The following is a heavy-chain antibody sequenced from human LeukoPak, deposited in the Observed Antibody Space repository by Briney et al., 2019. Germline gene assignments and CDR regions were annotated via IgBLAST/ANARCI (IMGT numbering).Heavy chain of an antibody. D-gene: IGHD3-22*01. Sequence: ASVKVSCKASGYTFTSYGISWVRQAPGQGLEWMGWISAYNGNTNYAQKLQGRVTMTTDTSTSTAYMELRSLRSDDTAVYYCARDRVHYYDSSGYPEDDYWGQGTLVTVSS. CDR1: GYTFTSYG. CDR2: ISAYNGNT. CDR3: ARDRVHYYDSSGYPEDDY. J-gene: IGHJ4*02. V-gene: IGHV1-18*01.